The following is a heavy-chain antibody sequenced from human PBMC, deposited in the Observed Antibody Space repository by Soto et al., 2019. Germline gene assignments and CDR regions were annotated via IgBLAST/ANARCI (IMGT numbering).Heavy chain of an antibody. CDR3: ARDLAAGDH. J-gene: IGHJ4*02. V-gene: IGHV1-46*01. CDR1: GYTFTNYY. CDR2: INPTSGST. D-gene: IGHD6-13*01. Sequence: QVQLVQSGAEVKKPGASVKVSCKASGYTFTNYYIHWVQQAPGQGLEWMGIINPTSGSTNYAQKFQGRVTLTYDTSTTTVYMELSGLRSEDTAVLYCARDLAAGDHWGQGTLVTVSS.